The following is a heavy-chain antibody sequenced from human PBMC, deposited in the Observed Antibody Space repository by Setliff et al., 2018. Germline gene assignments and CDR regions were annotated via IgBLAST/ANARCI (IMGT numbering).Heavy chain of an antibody. CDR3: ASGGTTGPYFKPGDY. CDR1: GITFSSYE. V-gene: IGHV3-48*03. D-gene: IGHD1-7*01. CDR2: IANSGSTI. J-gene: IGHJ4*02. Sequence: PGESLRLSCAASGITFSSYEMNWVRQAPGKGLEWVSYIANSGSTIYYADSVKGRFTISRDNAKNSLYLQMNSLRAEDTAVYYCASGGTTGPYFKPGDYWGQGTLVTVSS.